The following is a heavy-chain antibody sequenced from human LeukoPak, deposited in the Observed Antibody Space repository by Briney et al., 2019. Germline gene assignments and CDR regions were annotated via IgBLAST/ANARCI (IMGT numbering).Heavy chain of an antibody. Sequence: PSETLSLTCAVYGGSFSGYYWSWIRQPPGKGLEWIGEINRSGSTNYNPSLKSRVTISVDTSKNQFSLKLSSVTAADTAVYYCANFGDWFDPWGQGTLVTVSS. J-gene: IGHJ5*02. CDR3: ANFGDWFDP. D-gene: IGHD2-21*01. V-gene: IGHV4-34*01. CDR1: GGSFSGYY. CDR2: INRSGST.